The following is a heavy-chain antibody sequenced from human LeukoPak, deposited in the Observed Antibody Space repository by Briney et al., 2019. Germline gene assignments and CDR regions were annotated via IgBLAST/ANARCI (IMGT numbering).Heavy chain of an antibody. CDR2: ISGSGGST. D-gene: IGHD3-9*01. J-gene: IGHJ4*02. CDR1: GFTFSSYA. V-gene: IGHV3-23*01. Sequence: PGGSLRLSCAASGFTFSSYAMSWVRQAPGKGLEWVSAISGSGGSTYYADSVKGRFTISRDNSKNTPYLQMNSLRAEDTAVYHCAKATSRYFDWLLHDYWGQGTLVTVSS. CDR3: AKATSRYFDWLLHDY.